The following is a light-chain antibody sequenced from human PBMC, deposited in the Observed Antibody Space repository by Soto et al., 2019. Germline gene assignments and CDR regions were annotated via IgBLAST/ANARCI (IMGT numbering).Light chain of an antibody. J-gene: IGKJ1*01. Sequence: DIQMTQSPSTLSASVGDRVTITCRASQSINSCLAWYQQKPGKAPKLLIYKASRLESVVPSRFSGSESGTEFTLTISSLQPDVFATYYCQQYLAYPWTFGRGTKVEV. CDR3: QQYLAYPWT. CDR1: QSINSC. CDR2: KAS. V-gene: IGKV1-5*03.